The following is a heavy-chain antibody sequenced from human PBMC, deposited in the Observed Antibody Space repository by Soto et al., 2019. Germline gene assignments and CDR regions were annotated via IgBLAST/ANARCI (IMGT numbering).Heavy chain of an antibody. CDR1: GYTFSNYA. CDR2: ISAVNGNT. CDR3: ALYSGKYSGLGLS. D-gene: IGHD1-26*01. V-gene: IGHV1-3*01. Sequence: ASVNVSCKASGYTFSNYAIHWVRQAPGQRLEWMGWISAVNGNTKYSERFQGRVTFTSDTSASTAYMELSSLRSEDTAVFYCALYSGKYSGLGLSWGQGPQVTV. J-gene: IGHJ5*02.